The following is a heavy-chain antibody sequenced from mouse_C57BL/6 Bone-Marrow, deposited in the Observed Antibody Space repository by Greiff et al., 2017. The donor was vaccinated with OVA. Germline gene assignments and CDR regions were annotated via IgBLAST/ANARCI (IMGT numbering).Heavy chain of an antibody. CDR3: ARSYYYGSSPDY. D-gene: IGHD1-1*01. V-gene: IGHV7-3*01. Sequence: EVKLVESGGGLVQPGGSLSLSCAASGFTFTDYYMSWVRQPPGKALEWLGFIRNKANGYTTEYSAFVKGRFTISRDNSQSILYLQMNALRAEDSATYYCARSYYYGSSPDYWGQGTTLTVSS. J-gene: IGHJ2*01. CDR1: GFTFTDYY. CDR2: IRNKANGYTT.